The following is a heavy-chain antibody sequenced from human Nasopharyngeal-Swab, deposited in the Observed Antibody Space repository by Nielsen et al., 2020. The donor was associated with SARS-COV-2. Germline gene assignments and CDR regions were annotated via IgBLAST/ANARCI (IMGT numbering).Heavy chain of an antibody. CDR1: GGSISSRHW. Sequence: SDTLSLTCAVSGGSISSRHWWSWVPQPPGTGLDWIGEIYHSENTHYNPSLKSRVTISVDKAKNQFSLKLSSVTAADTAVYYCARGDFWSGYPPVYYGMDVWGQGTTVTVSS. J-gene: IGHJ6*02. CDR2: IYHSENT. D-gene: IGHD3-3*01. V-gene: IGHV4-4*02. CDR3: ARGDFWSGYPPVYYGMDV.